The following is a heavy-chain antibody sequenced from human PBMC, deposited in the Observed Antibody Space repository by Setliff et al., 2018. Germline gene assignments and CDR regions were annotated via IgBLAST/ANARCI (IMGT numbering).Heavy chain of an antibody. J-gene: IGHJ3*02. V-gene: IGHV1-8*01. CDR2: MNPNRGNT. CDR3: ARVRRPGQGEPDAFDI. Sequence: ASVKVSCKASGYTFTSYDINWVRQATGQGLEWMGWMNPNRGNTGYAQKFQGRVTMTRDTSTSTVYMELSSLRSEDTAVYYCARVRRPGQGEPDAFDIWGQGTMVTVSS. D-gene: IGHD3-16*01. CDR1: GYTFTSYD.